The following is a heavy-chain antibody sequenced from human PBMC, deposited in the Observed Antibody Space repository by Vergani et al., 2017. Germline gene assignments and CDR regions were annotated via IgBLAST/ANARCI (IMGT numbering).Heavy chain of an antibody. V-gene: IGHV1-2*02. Sequence: QVQLVQSGAEVQKPGASVKVSCKASGYTFTGYYMHWVRQAPGQGLEWMGWINPNSGGTNYAQKFQGRVTMTRDTSISTAYMELSRLRSDDTAVYYCARDETPTYYYDSSGYWILADWGQGTLVTVSS. J-gene: IGHJ4*02. CDR2: INPNSGGT. CDR1: GYTFTGYY. CDR3: ARDETPTYYYDSSGYWILAD. D-gene: IGHD3-22*01.